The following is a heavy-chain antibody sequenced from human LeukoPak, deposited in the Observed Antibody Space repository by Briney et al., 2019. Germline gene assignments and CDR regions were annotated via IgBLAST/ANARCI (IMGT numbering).Heavy chain of an antibody. CDR2: ISAYNGNT. D-gene: IGHD3-10*01. CDR3: AREREYYYGSGRKGWFDP. J-gene: IGHJ5*02. Sequence: ASVKVSCKASGYTFTSYGISWVRQAPGQGLEWMGWISAYNGNTNYAQKLQGRVTMTTDTSTSTAYMELRSLRSDDTAVYYCAREREYYYGSGRKGWFDPWGQGTLVTVSS. V-gene: IGHV1-18*01. CDR1: GYTFTSYG.